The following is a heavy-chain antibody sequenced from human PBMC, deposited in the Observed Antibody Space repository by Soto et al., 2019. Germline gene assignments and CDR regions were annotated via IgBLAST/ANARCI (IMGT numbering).Heavy chain of an antibody. D-gene: IGHD3-9*01. CDR1: GGSFSGYY. V-gene: IGHV4-34*01. CDR3: ARGRDILTGYYRGYYYYGMDV. Sequence: LSLTCAVYGGSFSGYYWSWIRQPPGKGLEWIGEINHSGSTNYNPSLKSRVTISVDTSKNQFSLKLSSVTAADTAVYYCARGRDILTGYYRGYYYYGMDVWGQGTTVTVSS. J-gene: IGHJ6*02. CDR2: INHSGST.